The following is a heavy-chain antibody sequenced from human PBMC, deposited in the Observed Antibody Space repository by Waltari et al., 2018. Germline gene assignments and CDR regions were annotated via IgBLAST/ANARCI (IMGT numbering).Heavy chain of an antibody. D-gene: IGHD6-19*01. CDR3: ARVTGIAVAGIDAPDI. Sequence: EEQLVQSGAEIKKTGESLKISCKASGYSVNTYWIGWVRQMPGKGLEWMVIISPGDSDTRYSPSFQGQVTISVDNSISTTYLQWSSLKASDTALYYCARVTGIAVAGIDAPDIWGQGTMVTVSS. V-gene: IGHV5-51*03. J-gene: IGHJ3*02. CDR1: GYSVNTYW. CDR2: ISPGDSDT.